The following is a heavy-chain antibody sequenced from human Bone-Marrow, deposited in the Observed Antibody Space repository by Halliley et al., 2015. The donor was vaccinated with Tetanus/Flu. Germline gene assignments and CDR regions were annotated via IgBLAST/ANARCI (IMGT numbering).Heavy chain of an antibody. CDR2: MSYDGSDT. J-gene: IGHJ1*01. CDR3: ARKPGIYYFQ. V-gene: IGHV3-33*01. Sequence: KGLGWITSMSYDGSDTFYADSVKGRFTISRDTSKNIVYLQMNTLRVADTAVYYCARKPGIYYFQWGQGTLVTVSS. D-gene: IGHD6-13*01.